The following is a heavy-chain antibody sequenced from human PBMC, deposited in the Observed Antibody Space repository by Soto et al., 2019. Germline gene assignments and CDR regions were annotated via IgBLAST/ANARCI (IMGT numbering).Heavy chain of an antibody. J-gene: IGHJ6*02. V-gene: IGHV1-69*02. CDR3: AKDAYYYDGSASYFSRPRSLYYYYAMDV. Sequence: SVKVSCKASGGTFGSYTISWVRQAPGQGLEWMGRIIPILGIANYAQKFQGRVTITADKSTSTAYMELSSLRAEDTAVYYCAKDAYYYDGSASYFSRPRSLYYYYAMDVWGQGTTVTVSS. D-gene: IGHD3-22*01. CDR2: IIPILGIA. CDR1: GGTFGSYT.